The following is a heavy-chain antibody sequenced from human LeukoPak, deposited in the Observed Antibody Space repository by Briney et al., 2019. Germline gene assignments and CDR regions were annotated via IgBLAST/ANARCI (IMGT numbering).Heavy chain of an antibody. CDR3: TRSSAGFDY. D-gene: IGHD6-25*01. Sequence: GGSLRLSCAASGFTFSSSWISWVRQAPGKGLEWVANIKPDGSQRYYVDSVKGRFTISRDNAENSVHLQMNSLRAEDTAIYFCTRSSAGFDYWGQGILVTVSS. J-gene: IGHJ4*02. V-gene: IGHV3-7*01. CDR1: GFTFSSSW. CDR2: IKPDGSQR.